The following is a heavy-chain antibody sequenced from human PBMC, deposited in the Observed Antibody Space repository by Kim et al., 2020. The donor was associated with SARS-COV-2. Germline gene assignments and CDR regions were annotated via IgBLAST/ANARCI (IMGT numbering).Heavy chain of an antibody. CDR3: ARDGGGLRPDI. Sequence: GGSLRLSCAPSGFTFSTYWMHWVRQAPGKGLVWVSRITCDGSSINYADSVKGRFTISRDNAKNTLYLQMNSLRAEDTAVYYCARDGGGLRPDIWGQGTMDTVSS. V-gene: IGHV3-74*01. CDR2: ITCDGSSI. D-gene: IGHD5-12*01. CDR1: GFTFSTYW. J-gene: IGHJ3*02.